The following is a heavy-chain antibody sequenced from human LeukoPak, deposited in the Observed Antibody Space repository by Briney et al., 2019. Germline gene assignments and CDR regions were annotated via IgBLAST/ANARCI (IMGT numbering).Heavy chain of an antibody. J-gene: IGHJ4*02. CDR2: IRSGSTYI. V-gene: IGHV3-21*01. CDR1: GFTFSTYS. Sequence: GSLRLSCAASGFTFSTYSMHWVRQAPGKGLEWVSSIRSGSTYINYADSVKGRFTISRDDAKNSLYLQMNSLRAEDTAVYYCARDGIFDYWGQGTLVADPS. CDR3: ARDGIFDY.